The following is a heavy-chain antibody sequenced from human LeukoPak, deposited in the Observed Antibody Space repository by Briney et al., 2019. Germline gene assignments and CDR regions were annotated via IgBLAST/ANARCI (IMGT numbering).Heavy chain of an antibody. CDR1: GYTFTSYD. CDR3: ARGRHSSSWGIYYYYGMDV. J-gene: IGHJ6*02. Sequence: ASVKVSCKASGYTFTSYDINWVRQATGQGLEWMGWMNPNSGNTGYAQKFQGRVTMTRNTSISTAYMELSSLRSEDTAVYYCARGRHSSSWGIYYYYGMDVWGQGTTVTVSS. CDR2: MNPNSGNT. D-gene: IGHD6-13*01. V-gene: IGHV1-8*01.